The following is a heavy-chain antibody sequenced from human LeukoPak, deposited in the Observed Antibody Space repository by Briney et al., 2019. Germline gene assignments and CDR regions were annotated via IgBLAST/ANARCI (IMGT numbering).Heavy chain of an antibody. V-gene: IGHV3-33*01. J-gene: IGHJ4*02. CDR1: GFTFSSYG. D-gene: IGHD6-19*01. CDR2: IWYDGSNK. CDR3: ARMEYSSGWGIDY. Sequence: PGRSLRLSCAASGFTFSSYGMHWVHQAPGKGLEWVAVIWYDGSNKYYADSVKGRFTISRDNSKNTLYLQMNSLRAEDTAVYYCARMEYSSGWGIDYWGQGTLVTVSS.